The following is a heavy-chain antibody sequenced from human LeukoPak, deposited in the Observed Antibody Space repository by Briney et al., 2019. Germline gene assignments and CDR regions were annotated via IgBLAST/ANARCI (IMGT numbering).Heavy chain of an antibody. J-gene: IGHJ4*02. CDR2: IYYSGST. D-gene: IGHD3-3*01. V-gene: IGHV4-39*01. CDR3: ARQERFLEWLLDRFDY. CDR1: GGSISSSSYY. Sequence: SETLSLTCTVSGGSISSSSYYWGWIRQPPGKGLEWIGSIYYSGSTYYNPSLKSRVTISVDTSKNQFSLKLSSVTAADTAVCYCARQERFLEWLLDRFDYWGQGTLVTVSS.